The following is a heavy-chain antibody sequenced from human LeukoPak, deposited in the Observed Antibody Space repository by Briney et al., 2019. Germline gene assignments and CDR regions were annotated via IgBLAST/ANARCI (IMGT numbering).Heavy chain of an antibody. CDR2: IYYSGST. V-gene: IGHV4-39*07. J-gene: IGHJ4*02. Sequence: SETLSLTCTVSGGSISSSRYYWGWIRQPPGKGLEWIGSIYYSGSTYYNPSLKSRVTISVDTSKNQFSLKLSSVTAADTAVYYCARVSSGWPYFDYWGQGTLVSVSS. CDR1: GGSISSSRYY. D-gene: IGHD6-19*01. CDR3: ARVSSGWPYFDY.